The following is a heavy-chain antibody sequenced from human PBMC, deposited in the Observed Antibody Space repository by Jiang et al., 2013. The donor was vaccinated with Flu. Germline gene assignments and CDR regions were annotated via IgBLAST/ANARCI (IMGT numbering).Heavy chain of an antibody. J-gene: IGHJ4*02. D-gene: IGHD6-13*01. V-gene: IGHV3-33*01. CDR1: GFTFSSYG. Sequence: GVVQPGRSLRLSCAASGFTFSSYGMHWVRQAPGKGLEWVAVIWYDGSNKYYADSVKGRFTISRDNSKNTLYLQMNSLRAEDTAVYYCARDGIAAADYFDYWGQGTLVTVSS. CDR3: ARDGIAAADYFDY. CDR2: IWYDGSNK.